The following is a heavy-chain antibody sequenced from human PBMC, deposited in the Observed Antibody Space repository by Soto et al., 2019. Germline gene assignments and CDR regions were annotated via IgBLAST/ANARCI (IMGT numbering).Heavy chain of an antibody. Sequence: GGSLRLSCAASGFPFSVYYMSWIRQAPGKGLEWLSYITDSGSTIYYADSVKGRFTISRDNAKNSLYLQMNSLRDEDTAVYYCARESRFLEWLSLNWFDPWGQGTLVTVSS. J-gene: IGHJ5*02. D-gene: IGHD3-3*01. CDR1: GFPFSVYY. CDR3: ARESRFLEWLSLNWFDP. V-gene: IGHV3-11*04. CDR2: ITDSGSTI.